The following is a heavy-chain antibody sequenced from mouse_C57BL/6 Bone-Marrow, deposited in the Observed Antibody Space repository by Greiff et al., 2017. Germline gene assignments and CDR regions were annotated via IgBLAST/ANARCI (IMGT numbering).Heavy chain of an antibody. J-gene: IGHJ3*01. CDR1: GFTFNDYY. CDR3: ARHGYGYDDLAY. D-gene: IGHD2-2*01. V-gene: IGHV5-12*01. CDR2: ISNGGGST. Sequence: EVMLVESGGGLVQPGGSLKLSCAASGFTFNDYYMYWVRQTPEKRLEWVAYISNGGGSTYYPDTVKGRFTISRDNAKNTLYLQMSRLKSEDTAMYYCARHGYGYDDLAYWGQGTLVTVSA.